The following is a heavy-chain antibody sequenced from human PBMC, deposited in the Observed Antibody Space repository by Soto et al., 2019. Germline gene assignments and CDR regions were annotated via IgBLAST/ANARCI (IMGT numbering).Heavy chain of an antibody. J-gene: IGHJ4*02. CDR1: GFTFTDYW. Sequence: EVQLVESGGGLVQPGGSQRLSCVASGFTFTDYWMSWVRQAPGKGLEWVANIKADGSERYYVDSLKGRFTISRDSAKNSISLQMNSVRVEDTGVYYGVREGETYKRGCRKCGASDYWGPGTLVSVSS. D-gene: IGHD6-19*01. CDR3: VREGETYKRGCRKCGASDY. V-gene: IGHV3-7*01. CDR2: IKADGSER.